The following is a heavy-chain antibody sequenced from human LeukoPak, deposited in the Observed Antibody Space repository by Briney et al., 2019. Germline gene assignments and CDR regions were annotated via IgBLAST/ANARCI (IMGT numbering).Heavy chain of an antibody. Sequence: PGGSLRLSCAASGFTFDDYAMHWVRQAPGKGLGWVSGISWNSGSIGYADSVKGRFTISRDNAKNSLYLQMNSLRAEDTALYYCANAGRSSGLDYWGQGTLVTVSS. CDR1: GFTFDDYA. D-gene: IGHD6-19*01. V-gene: IGHV3-9*01. J-gene: IGHJ4*02. CDR3: ANAGRSSGLDY. CDR2: ISWNSGSI.